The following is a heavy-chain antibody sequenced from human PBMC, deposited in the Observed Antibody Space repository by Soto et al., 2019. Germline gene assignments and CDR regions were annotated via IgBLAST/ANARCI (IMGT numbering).Heavy chain of an antibody. CDR2: IYPGDSET. D-gene: IGHD7-27*01. CDR1: GYSFTSYW. J-gene: IGHJ6*02. V-gene: IGHV5-51*01. Sequence: PGESLKISCKGSGYSFTSYWIGWVRQMPGKGLEWMGIIYPGDSETRYSPSFQGQVTISADKSISTAYLQWISLKASDTAIYNCARRLYWGPWGMDVWGQGTTVTVSS. CDR3: ARRLYWGPWGMDV.